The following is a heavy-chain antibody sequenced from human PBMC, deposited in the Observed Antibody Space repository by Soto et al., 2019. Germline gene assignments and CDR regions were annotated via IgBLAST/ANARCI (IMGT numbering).Heavy chain of an antibody. J-gene: IGHJ3*02. Sequence: QVQLVQSGAEVKKPGSSVKVSCKASGGTFSSYAISWVRQAPGQGLEWMGGIIPIFGTANYAKKFQGRVTITADESTSTAYMELSSLRSEDTAVYYCARLRLGYCSGGSCSPDAFDIWGQGTMVTVSS. CDR1: GGTFSSYA. V-gene: IGHV1-69*01. CDR2: IIPIFGTA. CDR3: ARLRLGYCSGGSCSPDAFDI. D-gene: IGHD2-15*01.